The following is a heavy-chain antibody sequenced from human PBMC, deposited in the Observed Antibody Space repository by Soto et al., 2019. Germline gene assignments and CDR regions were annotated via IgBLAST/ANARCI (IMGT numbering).Heavy chain of an antibody. CDR3: ARGMDNMVRGVTHYYYYYMDG. J-gene: IGHJ6*03. CDR2: TYYRSKWYN. Sequence: SQTLSLTCAISGDSVSSNSAAWNWIRQSPSRGLEWLGRTYYRSKWYNDYAVSVKSRITINPDTSKNQFSLQLNSVTPEDTAVYYCARGMDNMVRGVTHYYYYYMDGWGKGTTVTVSS. CDR1: GDSVSSNSAA. D-gene: IGHD3-10*01. V-gene: IGHV6-1*01.